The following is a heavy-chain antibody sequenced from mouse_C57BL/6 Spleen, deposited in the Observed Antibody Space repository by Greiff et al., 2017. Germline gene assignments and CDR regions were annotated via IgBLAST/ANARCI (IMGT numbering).Heavy chain of an antibody. J-gene: IGHJ1*03. D-gene: IGHD1-1*01. Sequence: QVQLQQSGAELVKPGASVKISCKASGYAFSSYWMNWVKQRPGKGLEWIGQIYPGDGDTNYNGKFKGKATLTADKSSSTAYMQLSSLTSEDSAVYFGARAYYYGSSPRYVDVWGTGTTVTVSS. CDR1: GYAFSSYW. CDR2: IYPGDGDT. V-gene: IGHV1-80*01. CDR3: ARAYYYGSSPRYVDV.